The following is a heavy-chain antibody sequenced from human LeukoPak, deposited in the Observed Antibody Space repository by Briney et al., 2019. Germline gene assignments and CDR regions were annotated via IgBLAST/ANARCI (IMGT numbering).Heavy chain of an antibody. CDR1: GGSITNGSYY. CDR3: ARHIVTRYSSSWYHRDYYYGMDV. Sequence: KTSETLSLTCTVSGGSITNGSYYWGWIRQPPGKGLEWIGTIYHSGTTYYNPSLKSRVAISVDTSKNQFSLKLSSVTAADTAVYYCARHIVTRYSSSWYHRDYYYGMDVWGQGTTVTVSS. J-gene: IGHJ6*02. CDR2: IYHSGTT. D-gene: IGHD6-13*01. V-gene: IGHV4-39*01.